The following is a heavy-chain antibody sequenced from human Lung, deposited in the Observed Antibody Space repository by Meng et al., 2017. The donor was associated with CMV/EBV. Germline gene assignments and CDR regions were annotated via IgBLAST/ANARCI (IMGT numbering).Heavy chain of an antibody. V-gene: IGHV3-74*01. D-gene: IGHD2-15*01. CDR3: ARDVVEGSVWLGY. CDR2: INGDGSST. Sequence: GGSLRLXCAASGFTFSSYWMHWVRQAPGKGLVWVSRINGDGSSTSYADSVKGRFTISRDNGKNTLYLQMNSLRAKDTAVYYCARDVVEGSVWLGYWGQGTLVTVSS. CDR1: GFTFSSYW. J-gene: IGHJ4*02.